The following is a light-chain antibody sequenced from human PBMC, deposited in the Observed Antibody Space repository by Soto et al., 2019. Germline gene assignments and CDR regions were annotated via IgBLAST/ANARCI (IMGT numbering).Light chain of an antibody. V-gene: IGKV3-15*01. Sequence: EIVMTQSPATLSVSPGERATLSCRVSQSISSSLAWYQQKPGQAPRLLIHGASTRATSNPGRLSGGGSGAEFTLTISSLQSEDFALYYCQQYYDWPPTFGQGTKVDIK. J-gene: IGKJ1*01. CDR3: QQYYDWPPT. CDR2: GAS. CDR1: QSISSS.